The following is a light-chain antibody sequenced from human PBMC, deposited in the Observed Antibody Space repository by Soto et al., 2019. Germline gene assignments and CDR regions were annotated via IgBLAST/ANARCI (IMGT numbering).Light chain of an antibody. V-gene: IGKV1-5*03. Sequence: GPRVTHPCRASQSISSWLAWYQQKPGKAPKVLIYKASSLESGVPSRFSGSGSGTEFTLTINSLQPDDFATYFCQQYNSFSLITFGQGTRLEIK. CDR2: KAS. CDR1: QSISSW. CDR3: QQYNSFSLIT. J-gene: IGKJ5*01.